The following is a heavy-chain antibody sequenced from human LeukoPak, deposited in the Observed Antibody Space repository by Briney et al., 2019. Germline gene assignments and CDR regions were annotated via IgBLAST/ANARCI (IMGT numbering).Heavy chain of an antibody. D-gene: IGHD6-6*01. J-gene: IGHJ4*02. Sequence: PGGSLRLSCAASGFTFSDYYMSWIRQAPGKGLEWVSYISSSGSTIYYADSVKGRFTISRDNSKNTLYLQMNSLRAEDTAVYYCAKEGDEYSSSSGFDYWGQGTLVTVSS. CDR2: ISSSGSTI. V-gene: IGHV3-11*04. CDR3: AKEGDEYSSSSGFDY. CDR1: GFTFSDYY.